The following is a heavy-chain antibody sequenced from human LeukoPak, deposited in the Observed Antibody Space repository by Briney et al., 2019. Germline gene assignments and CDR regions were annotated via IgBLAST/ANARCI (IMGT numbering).Heavy chain of an antibody. CDR1: GFTFSSYG. CDR3: ARDSQWLSHFPQDAFDI. D-gene: IGHD6-19*01. V-gene: IGHV3-33*01. J-gene: IGHJ3*02. Sequence: PGGSLRLSCAASGFTFSSYGMHWVRQAPGKGLEWVAVIWYDGSNKYYADSVKGRFTISRDNAKNTLYLQMNSLRAEDTAVYYCARDSQWLSHFPQDAFDIWGQGTMVTVSS. CDR2: IWYDGSNK.